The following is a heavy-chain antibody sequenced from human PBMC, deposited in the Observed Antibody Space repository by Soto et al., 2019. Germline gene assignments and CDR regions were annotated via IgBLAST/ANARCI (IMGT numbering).Heavy chain of an antibody. Sequence: PGGSLRLSCSASGFVFGDYAVTWVRQAPGKGLEWVGVVRSETYGGSTEYAASVKGRFRISRDDSQSIAYLQMTSLKTEDTAVYYCTRGRGTSGWYADYWGKGXLVTVSS. V-gene: IGHV3-49*04. CDR3: TRGRGTSGWYADY. J-gene: IGHJ4*02. CDR1: GFVFGDYA. CDR2: VRSETYGGST. D-gene: IGHD6-13*01.